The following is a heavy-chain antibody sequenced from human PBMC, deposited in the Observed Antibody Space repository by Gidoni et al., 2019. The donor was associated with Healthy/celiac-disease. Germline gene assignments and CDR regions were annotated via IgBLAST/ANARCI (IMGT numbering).Heavy chain of an antibody. J-gene: IGHJ4*02. CDR1: GFAFSDAW. V-gene: IGHV3-15*07. Sequence: EVQLVESGGGLVKPGGSLRLSCVASGFAFSDAWMNWVRQAPGKGLEWVGRIKSKTDGGTTDYAAPVKGRFTISRDDSKNTLYLQMNSLKTEDTAVYYCTTGPYSGTYPAFFYWGQGILVTVSS. D-gene: IGHD1-26*01. CDR3: TTGPYSGTYPAFFY. CDR2: IKSKTDGGTT.